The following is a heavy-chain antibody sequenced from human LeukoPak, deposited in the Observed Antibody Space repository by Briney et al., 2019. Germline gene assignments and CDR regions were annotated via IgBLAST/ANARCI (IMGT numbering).Heavy chain of an antibody. D-gene: IGHD3-10*02. V-gene: IGHV3-33*01. CDR2: IWYNGNT. CDR3: SISYVPGKDAYFDL. J-gene: IGHJ5*02. CDR1: GFTFSTYG. Sequence: PGGSLRLSCAASGFTFSTYGMHWVRQAPGKGLELVSDIWYNGNTYYADSVKGRFTISRDNSKSTLYLQMNSLRAEDTAVYYCSISYVPGKDAYFDLRGQGTLVTVSS.